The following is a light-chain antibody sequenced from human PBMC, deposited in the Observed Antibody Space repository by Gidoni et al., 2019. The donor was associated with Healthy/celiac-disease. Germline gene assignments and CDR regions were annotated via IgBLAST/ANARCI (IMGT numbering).Light chain of an antibody. V-gene: IGKV1-39*01. CDR3: QQSYSTPWT. J-gene: IGKJ1*01. CDR2: AAS. Sequence: DIQMTQSQSSLSASVGDRVTITCRASQSISSYLNWYQQKPGKAPKLLIYAASSLQSGVPSRFSGSGSGTDFTITISSLQPEDFATYYCQQSYSTPWTFXXXTKVEIK. CDR1: QSISSY.